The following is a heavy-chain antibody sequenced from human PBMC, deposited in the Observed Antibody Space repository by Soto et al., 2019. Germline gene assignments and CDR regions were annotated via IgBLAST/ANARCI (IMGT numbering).Heavy chain of an antibody. CDR1: GFTVSSNY. V-gene: IGHV3-66*01. D-gene: IGHD3-22*01. CDR3: ARPLRVYYDSSGYQGGYFDY. CDR2: IYSGGST. J-gene: IGHJ4*02. Sequence: GGSLRLSCAASGFTVSSNYMSWVRQAPGKGLEWVSVIYSGGSTYYADSVRGRFTISRDNSKNTLYLQMNSLRAEDTAVYYCARPLRVYYDSSGYQGGYFDYWGQGP.